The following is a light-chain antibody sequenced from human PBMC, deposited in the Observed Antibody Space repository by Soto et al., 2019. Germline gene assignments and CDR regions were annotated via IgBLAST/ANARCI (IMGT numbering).Light chain of an antibody. V-gene: IGKV1-39*01. CDR1: QSISSY. J-gene: IGKJ2*01. CDR3: QQSYSTPYT. CDR2: AAS. Sequence: DIQMTQSPSSLSASLGDKVTITCRASQSISSYLNWYQQKPGKAPKLLIYAASSLQSGIKSRFIGSGSGTDFTLTISSLQPEDFATYYCQQSYSTPYTFGQGTKLEIK.